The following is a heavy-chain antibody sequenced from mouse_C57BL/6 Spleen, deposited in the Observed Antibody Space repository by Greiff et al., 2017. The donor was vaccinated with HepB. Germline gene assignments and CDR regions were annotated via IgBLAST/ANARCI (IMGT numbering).Heavy chain of an antibody. CDR2: ISSGSSTI. D-gene: IGHD2-4*01. Sequence: EVMLVESGGGLVKPGGSLKLSCAASGFTFSDYGMHWVRQAPEKGLEWVAYISSGSSTIYYADTVKGRFTISRDNAKNTMFLQMTSLRSEDTAMYYCASEGGDDYEMDYWGQGTSVTVSS. V-gene: IGHV5-17*01. J-gene: IGHJ4*01. CDR3: ASEGGDDYEMDY. CDR1: GFTFSDYG.